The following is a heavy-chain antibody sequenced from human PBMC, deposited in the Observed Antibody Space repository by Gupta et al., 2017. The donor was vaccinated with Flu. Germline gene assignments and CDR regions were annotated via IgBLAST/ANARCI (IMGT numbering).Heavy chain of an antibody. D-gene: IGHD3-22*01. CDR2: IYYSGSN. Sequence: QVQLQESGPGLVKPSETLSLTCTVSGGSISSYYWSWIRQPPRKGLEWIGYIYYSGSNNYNPSIKSRVTISVDTSKNQFSLKLSSVTAAETAVYYCASLHYYDSSGYYPGGAQFDYWGQGTLVTVSS. V-gene: IGHV4-59*01. CDR1: GGSISSYY. CDR3: ASLHYYDSSGYYPGGAQFDY. J-gene: IGHJ4*02.